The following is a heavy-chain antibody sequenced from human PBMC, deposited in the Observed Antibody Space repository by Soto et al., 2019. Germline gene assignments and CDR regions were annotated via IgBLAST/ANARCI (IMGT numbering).Heavy chain of an antibody. V-gene: IGHV1-58*02. CDR3: AAVDYYGSGSHPENYCYDYGMDV. CDR2: IVVGSGNT. CDR1: GFTFTSSS. D-gene: IGHD3-10*01. Sequence: GASVKVSCKASGFTFTSSSMPWVRQARGQRLEWIGWIVVGSGNTNYAQKFQERVTITRDMSTSTAYMELSSLRSEDTAVYYCAAVDYYGSGSHPENYCYDYGMDVWG. J-gene: IGHJ6*02.